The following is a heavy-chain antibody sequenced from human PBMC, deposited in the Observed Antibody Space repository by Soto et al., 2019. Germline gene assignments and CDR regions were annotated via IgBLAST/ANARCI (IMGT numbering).Heavy chain of an antibody. CDR1: GYTFTSYD. V-gene: IGHV1-8*01. D-gene: IGHD3-3*01. J-gene: IGHJ4*02. CDR2: MNPNSGNT. CDR3: ARGYGDYDFWSGYYLGNYFDY. Sequence: QVQLVQSGAEVKKPGASVKVSCKASGYTFTSYDINWVRQATGQGLEWMGWMNPNSGNTGYAQKFQGGVTMTRNTSISTAYMELSSLRSEDTAVYYCARGYGDYDFWSGYYLGNYFDYWGQGTLVTVSS.